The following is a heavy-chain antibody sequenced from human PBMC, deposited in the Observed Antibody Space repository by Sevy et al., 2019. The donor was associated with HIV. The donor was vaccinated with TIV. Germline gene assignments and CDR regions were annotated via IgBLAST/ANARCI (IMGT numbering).Heavy chain of an antibody. CDR3: VKDRSGSYSFDY. CDR2: ISWSSGNI. CDR1: GFTFDDYT. J-gene: IGHJ4*02. Sequence: GGSLRLSCAASGFTFDDYTMNWVRQAPGKGLEWVSGISWSSGNIAYADSVEGRFTISRDNAKNSLYLQMNSMRVEDTALYYCVKDRSGSYSFDYWGQGTLVTVSS. V-gene: IGHV3-9*01. D-gene: IGHD1-26*01.